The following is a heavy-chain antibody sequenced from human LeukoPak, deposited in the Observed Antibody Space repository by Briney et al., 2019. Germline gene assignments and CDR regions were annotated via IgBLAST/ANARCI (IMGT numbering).Heavy chain of an antibody. CDR3: ARGPPQYYYDSSGYYYLGY. Sequence: PSETLSLTCAVYGGSSSGYYWSWIRQPPGKGLEWIGEINHSGSTNYNPSLKSRVTISVNTSKNQFSLKLSSVTAADTAVYYCARGPPQYYYDSSGYYYLGYWGQGTLVTVSS. V-gene: IGHV4-34*01. CDR2: INHSGST. D-gene: IGHD3-22*01. J-gene: IGHJ4*01. CDR1: GGSSSGYY.